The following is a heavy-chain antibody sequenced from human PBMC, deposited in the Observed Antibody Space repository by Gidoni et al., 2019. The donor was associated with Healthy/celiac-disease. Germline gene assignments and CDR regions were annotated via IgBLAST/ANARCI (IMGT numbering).Heavy chain of an antibody. CDR2: IKQDGSEK. Sequence: EVQLVESGGGLVQPGGSLRLSCAASGFTFSSYWMSWVRQAPGKGLEWVANIKQDGSEKYYVDSVKGRFTISRDNAKNSLYLQMNSLRAEDTAVYYCARGYSSSWSNWDYWGQGTLVTVSS. CDR1: GFTFSSYW. D-gene: IGHD6-13*01. J-gene: IGHJ4*02. V-gene: IGHV3-7*01. CDR3: ARGYSSSWSNWDY.